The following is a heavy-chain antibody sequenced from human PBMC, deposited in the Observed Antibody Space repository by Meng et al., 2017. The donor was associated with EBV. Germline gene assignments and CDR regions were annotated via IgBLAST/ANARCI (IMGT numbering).Heavy chain of an antibody. Sequence: QLQLQESGPGLVKPSEXLSLTFTVSGGSISSSSSYWGWIRQPPGKGLEWIGSIYYSGSTYYNPSLKSRVTISVDTSKNQFSLKLSSVTAADTAVYYCARIGLGVYWGQGTLVTVSS. CDR2: IYYSGST. CDR3: ARIGLGVY. CDR1: GGSISSSSSY. J-gene: IGHJ4*02. V-gene: IGHV4-39*07. D-gene: IGHD3/OR15-3a*01.